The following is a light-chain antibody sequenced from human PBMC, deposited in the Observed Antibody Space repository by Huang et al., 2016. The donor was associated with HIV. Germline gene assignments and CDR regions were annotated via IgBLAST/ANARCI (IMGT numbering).Light chain of an antibody. Sequence: DIVLTQSPATLSLSPGQRATLSCRASQNINNYLVWYQQKPGQAPRLLIDDSFNRATGIQARFSGSESGTDFTLTINTLEPEDFAVYYCQQRGAWPLTFGGGTKVEIK. CDR3: QQRGAWPLT. V-gene: IGKV3-11*01. CDR1: QNINNY. CDR2: DSF. J-gene: IGKJ4*01.